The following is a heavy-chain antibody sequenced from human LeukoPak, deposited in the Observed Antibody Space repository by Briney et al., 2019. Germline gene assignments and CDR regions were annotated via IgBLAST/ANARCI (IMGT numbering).Heavy chain of an antibody. Sequence: PSETLSLTCTVSGGSVSSGSYYWSWIRQPPGKGLEWIGEINHSGSTNYNPSLKSRVTISVDTSKNQFSLKLSSVTAADTAVYYCARRRRTTPIDYWGQGTLVTVSS. V-gene: IGHV4-31*03. CDR2: INHSGST. J-gene: IGHJ4*02. CDR3: ARRRRTTPIDY. CDR1: GGSVSSGSYY. D-gene: IGHD4-17*01.